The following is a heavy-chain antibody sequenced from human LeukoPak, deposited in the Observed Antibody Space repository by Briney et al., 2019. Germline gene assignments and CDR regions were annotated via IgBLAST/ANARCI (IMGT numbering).Heavy chain of an antibody. CDR1: GFTFSSYG. CDR2: IWYDGRNK. D-gene: IGHD6-19*01. CDR3: ARDAVAGKTYFDY. V-gene: IGHV3-33*01. Sequence: PGRSLRLSCTASGFTFSSYGMHWVRQAPGKGLEWVAVIWYDGRNKYYADSVKRGFTISRDNTKNTLYLQMDSRRAEDTAVYYCARDAVAGKTYFDYWGQGTLVTVSS. J-gene: IGHJ4*02.